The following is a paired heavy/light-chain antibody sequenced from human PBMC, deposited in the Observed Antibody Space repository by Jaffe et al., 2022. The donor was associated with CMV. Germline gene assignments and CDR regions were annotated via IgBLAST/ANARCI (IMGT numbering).Light chain of an antibody. Sequence: DIQMTQSPSTLSASVGDRVTITCRASQSVSTYLAWYQQKPGKAPKLLIYEASSLQSGVPSRFSGSGSGTEFTLTISSLQPDDFATYYCQQYNSYSYTFGQGTKLEI. CDR3: QQYNSYSYT. J-gene: IGKJ2*01. CDR1: QSVSTY. CDR2: EAS. V-gene: IGKV1-5*03.
Heavy chain of an antibody. J-gene: IGHJ4*02. Sequence: QVQLVQSGAEVKKPGASVKLSCKASGYTFTKYYIYWVRQAPGQGLEWMGLINPSGGSTRYAQKFQGRVTMTRDTSTSTVYMSLSGLRSEDTAVYYCARASYDDYGYPREADYWGQGTLVTVSS. V-gene: IGHV1-46*01. D-gene: IGHD3-16*01. CDR3: ARASYDDYGYPREADY. CDR2: INPSGGST. CDR1: GYTFTKYY.